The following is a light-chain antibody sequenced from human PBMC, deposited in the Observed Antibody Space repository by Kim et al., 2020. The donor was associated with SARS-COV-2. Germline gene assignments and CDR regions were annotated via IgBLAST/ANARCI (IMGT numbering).Light chain of an antibody. CDR1: QNIANY. V-gene: IGKV1-39*01. Sequence: FVGDRVTITCRASQNIANYLNWYQQKTGSAPKLLMSGASSLQTGVPSRFIGSGSGTDFTLTITSLQPEDFATYYCQQSYSFPPITFGGGTKVDIK. J-gene: IGKJ4*01. CDR2: GAS. CDR3: QQSYSFPPIT.